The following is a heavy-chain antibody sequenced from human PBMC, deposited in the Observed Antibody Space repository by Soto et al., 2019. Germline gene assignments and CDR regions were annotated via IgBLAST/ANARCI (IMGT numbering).Heavy chain of an antibody. J-gene: IGHJ4*02. CDR1: GYTFTIYG. V-gene: IGHV1-18*04. D-gene: IGHD3-22*01. CDR2: ISGYNGNT. CDR3: ARVDYYDSSGDYGY. Sequence: QVQLVQSGAEVKKPGASVKVSCKASGYTFTIYGISWVRQAPGQGLEWMGWISGYNGNTDYAQNLQDRVTLTTDAATSSVYMELRSLRSDDTAVYYCARVDYYDSSGDYGYWGQGILITVSS.